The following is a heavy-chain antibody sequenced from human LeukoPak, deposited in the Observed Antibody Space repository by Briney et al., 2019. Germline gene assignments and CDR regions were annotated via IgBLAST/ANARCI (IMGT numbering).Heavy chain of an antibody. V-gene: IGHV1-2*02. J-gene: IGHJ5*02. Sequence: GASVKVSCKASGYTFTGYYMHWVRQAPGQGLEWMGWINPNSGGTNYAQKFQGRVTMTRDTSISTAYMGLSRLRSDDTAVYYCAREGIAAAGNNWFDPWGQGTLVTVSS. CDR1: GYTFTGYY. CDR2: INPNSGGT. CDR3: AREGIAAAGNNWFDP. D-gene: IGHD6-13*01.